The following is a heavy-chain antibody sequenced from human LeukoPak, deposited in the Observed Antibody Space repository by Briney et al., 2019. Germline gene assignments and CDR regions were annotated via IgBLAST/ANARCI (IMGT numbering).Heavy chain of an antibody. CDR3: ARDPYQLWSGYLGLDY. Sequence: SQTLSLTCTVSGDPISSDNYYWYWIRQPPGKGLEWIGYIYYSGSTYYNPSLKSRITISVDTSKNQFSLKLSSVTAADTAVYYCARDPYQLWSGYLGLDYWGQGTLVTVSS. CDR2: IYYSGST. V-gene: IGHV4-30-4*01. J-gene: IGHJ4*02. CDR1: GDPISSDNYY. D-gene: IGHD3-3*01.